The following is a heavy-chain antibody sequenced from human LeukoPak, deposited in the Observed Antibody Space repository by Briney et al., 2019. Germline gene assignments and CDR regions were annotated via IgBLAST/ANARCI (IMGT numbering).Heavy chain of an antibody. CDR3: ARDDWSLRYFDWLSSDAFDI. Sequence: GRSLRLSCAASGFTFSSYAMHWVRQAPGKGLEWVAVISYDGSNKYYADSVKGRFTISRDNSKNTLYLQMNSLRAEDTAVYYCARDDWSLRYFDWLSSDAFDIWGQGTMVTVSS. D-gene: IGHD3-9*01. V-gene: IGHV3-30*04. CDR1: GFTFSSYA. J-gene: IGHJ3*02. CDR2: ISYDGSNK.